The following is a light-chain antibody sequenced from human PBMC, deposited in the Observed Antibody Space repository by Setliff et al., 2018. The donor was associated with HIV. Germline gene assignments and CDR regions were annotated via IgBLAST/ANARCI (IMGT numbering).Light chain of an antibody. CDR3: CSYAGSSTCV. J-gene: IGLJ1*01. CDR1: SSDVGTYNL. CDR2: EVT. V-gene: IGLV2-23*02. Sequence: QSALTQPASVSGSPGQSIIISCTGTSSDVGTYNLVSWYQQHPGKAPKLIISEVTMRPSGVSNRFSGSKSGNTASLTISGLQAEDEADYYCCSYAGSSTCVFGTGTKVTVL.